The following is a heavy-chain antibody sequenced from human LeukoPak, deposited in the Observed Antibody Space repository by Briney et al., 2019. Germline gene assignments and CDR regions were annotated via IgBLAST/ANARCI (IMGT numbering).Heavy chain of an antibody. V-gene: IGHV3-23*01. CDR3: ARVQAGKWDFDY. CDR1: GFTFSSYA. Sequence: PGGSLRLSCAASGFTFSSYAMSWVRQAPGKGLEWVSAISGSGGSTYYADSVKGRFTMSRDNGKNSLYLQMNSLRVEDTAVYFCARVQAGKWDFDYWGQGTLVTVSS. D-gene: IGHD2-8*01. J-gene: IGHJ4*02. CDR2: ISGSGGST.